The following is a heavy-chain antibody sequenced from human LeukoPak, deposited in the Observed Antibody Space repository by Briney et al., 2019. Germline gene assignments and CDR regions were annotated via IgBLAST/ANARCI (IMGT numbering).Heavy chain of an antibody. CDR3: ARRWATDYYYGMDA. Sequence: PSETLSLTCAVYGGSFSGYYWSWIRQPPGKGLEWIGEINHSGSTNYNPSLKSRVTISVDTSKNQFSLKLSSVTAADTAVYYCARRWATDYYYGMDAWGQGTTVTVSS. V-gene: IGHV4-34*01. J-gene: IGHJ6*02. CDR2: INHSGST. CDR1: GGSFSGYY. D-gene: IGHD5-12*01.